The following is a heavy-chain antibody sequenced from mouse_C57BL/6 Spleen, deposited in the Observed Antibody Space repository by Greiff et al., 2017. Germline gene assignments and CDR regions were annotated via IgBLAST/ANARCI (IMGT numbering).Heavy chain of an antibody. CDR3: ARSPTWGSPSFDY. Sequence: QVQLQQPGAELVRPGTSVKLSCKASGYTFTSYWMHWVKQRPGQGLEWIGVIDPSDSYPNYNQKFKGKATLTVDTSSSTAYMQLTSLTSEDSAVYYCARSPTWGSPSFDYWGQGTTLTVSS. V-gene: IGHV1-59*01. D-gene: IGHD4-1*01. CDR2: IDPSDSYP. J-gene: IGHJ2*01. CDR1: GYTFTSYW.